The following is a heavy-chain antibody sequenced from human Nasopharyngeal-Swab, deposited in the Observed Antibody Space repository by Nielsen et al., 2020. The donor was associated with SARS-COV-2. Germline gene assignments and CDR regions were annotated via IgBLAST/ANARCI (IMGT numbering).Heavy chain of an antibody. J-gene: IGHJ4*02. V-gene: IGHV1-24*01. D-gene: IGHD1-26*01. CDR2: FDPEDGET. CDR3: TTVAGSYGRFDY. Sequence: ASVQVSCKASGYTFTSYDINWVRQAPGKGLEWVGGFDPEDGETIYAQKFQGRVTMTEDTSTDTAYMELSSLTSEDTAVYYCTTVAGSYGRFDYWGQGTLVTVSS. CDR1: GYTFTSYD.